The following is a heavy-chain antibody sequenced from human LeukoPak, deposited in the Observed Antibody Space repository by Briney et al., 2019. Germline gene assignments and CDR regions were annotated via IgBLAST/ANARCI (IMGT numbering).Heavy chain of an antibody. V-gene: IGHV3-7*01. CDR3: ASFRGYSGYDLGLRGRGHFDY. J-gene: IGHJ4*02. CDR2: IKQDGSEK. D-gene: IGHD5-12*01. Sequence: PGGSLRLSCAASGLTFSSYWMSWVRQAPGKGLEWVANIKQDGSEKYYVDSVKGRFTISRDNAKNSLYLQMNSLRAEDTAVYYCASFRGYSGYDLGLRGRGHFDYWGQGTLVTVSS. CDR1: GLTFSSYW.